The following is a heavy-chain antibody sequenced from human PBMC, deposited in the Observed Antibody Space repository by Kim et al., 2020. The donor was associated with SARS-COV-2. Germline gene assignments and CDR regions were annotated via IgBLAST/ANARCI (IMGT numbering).Heavy chain of an antibody. CDR1: GGSISSSY. D-gene: IGHD5-18*01. V-gene: IGHV4-59*01. J-gene: IGHJ4*02. Sequence: SETLSLTCAVSGGSISSSYWSWIRQPPGKGLEWIGYIYYSGFTKYNPSLKSRVTISIDTSKNQFSLKLSSVTAADTAAYYCARGDSYRTLDYWGQGTLVT. CDR2: IYYSGFT. CDR3: ARGDSYRTLDY.